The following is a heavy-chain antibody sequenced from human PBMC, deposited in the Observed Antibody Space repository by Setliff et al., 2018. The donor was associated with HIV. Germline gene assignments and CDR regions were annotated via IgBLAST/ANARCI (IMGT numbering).Heavy chain of an antibody. CDR2: IYYIGNT. V-gene: IGHV4-31*03. J-gene: IGHJ3*02. CDR1: GGSISGGGYY. CDR3: ARVPRITTLRNAFDI. Sequence: PSETLSLTCTVSGGSISGGGYYWSWIRQHPGKGLDWIGNIYYIGNTDYNPSLKSRVTISIDTSKNQSSLKLSSVTAADTAIYYCARVPRITTLRNAFDIWGQGTMVTVSS. D-gene: IGHD3-3*01.